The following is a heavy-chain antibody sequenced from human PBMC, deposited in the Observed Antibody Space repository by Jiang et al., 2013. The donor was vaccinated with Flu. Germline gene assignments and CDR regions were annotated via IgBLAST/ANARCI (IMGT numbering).Heavy chain of an antibody. Sequence: SQTLSLTCAISGDSVSRDSVSSNSAAWNWIRQSPSRGLEWLGRTYYRSKWSYDYAPSVKSRITISPDTSKNQFSLHLNSVTPEDTAMYYCARDAGIGLDALDLWGQGT. CDR1: GDSVSRDSVSSNSAA. CDR3: ARDAGIGLDALDL. J-gene: IGHJ3*01. V-gene: IGHV6-1*01. D-gene: IGHD6-13*01. CDR2: TYYRSKWSY.